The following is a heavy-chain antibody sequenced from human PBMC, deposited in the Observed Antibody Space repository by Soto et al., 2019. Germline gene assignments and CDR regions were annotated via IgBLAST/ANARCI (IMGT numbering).Heavy chain of an antibody. CDR3: AGGYCSGGSCYYYYYGMDV. CDR2: IIPIFGTA. CDR1: GGTFSSYA. J-gene: IGHJ6*02. D-gene: IGHD2-15*01. Sequence: ASVKVSCKASGGTFSSYAISWVRQAPGQGLEWMGGIIPIFGTANYAQKFQGRVTITADESTSTAYMELSSLRSEDTAVYYCAGGYCSGGSCYYYYYGMDVWGQGTTVTVSS. V-gene: IGHV1-69*13.